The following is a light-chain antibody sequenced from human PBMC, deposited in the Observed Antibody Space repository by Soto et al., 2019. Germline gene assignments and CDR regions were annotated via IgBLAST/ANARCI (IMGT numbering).Light chain of an antibody. V-gene: IGLV2-14*01. Sequence: QSALTQPASVSGSPGQSITISCTGTSSDVGGYDSVSWYQQHPGKAPKLLIYDVINRSSGVSNRFSGSKSGNTASLTISGLQAEDEADYHCSSYTTTNTGVFGTGTQLTVL. CDR3: SSYTTTNTGV. CDR2: DVI. CDR1: SSDVGGYDS. J-gene: IGLJ1*01.